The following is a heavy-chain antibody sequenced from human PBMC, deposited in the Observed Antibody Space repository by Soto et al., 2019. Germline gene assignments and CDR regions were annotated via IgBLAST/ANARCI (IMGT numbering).Heavy chain of an antibody. D-gene: IGHD2-15*01. CDR3: ARGGSRRRYYYYGMDV. Sequence: SETLSLTCAVYGGSFSGYYWSWIRQPPGKGLEWIGEINHSGSTNYNPSLKSRVTISVDTSKNQFSLKLSSVTAADTAVYYCARGGSRRRYYYYGMDVWGQGTTVTVS. CDR2: INHSGST. CDR1: GGSFSGYY. J-gene: IGHJ6*02. V-gene: IGHV4-34*01.